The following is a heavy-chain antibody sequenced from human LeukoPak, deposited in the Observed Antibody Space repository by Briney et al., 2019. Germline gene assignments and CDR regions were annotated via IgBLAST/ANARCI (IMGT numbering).Heavy chain of an antibody. CDR3: ARGTAVAGRAIAYYFDY. CDR2: ISSSSSYI. Sequence: GGSLRLSCAASGFTFSSYSMNWVRQAPGKGLEWVSSISSSSSYIYYADSVKGRFTISRDNAKNSLYLQMNSLRAEDTAVYYCARGTAVAGRAIAYYFDYWGQGTLVTVSS. CDR1: GFTFSSYS. D-gene: IGHD6-19*01. V-gene: IGHV3-21*01. J-gene: IGHJ4*02.